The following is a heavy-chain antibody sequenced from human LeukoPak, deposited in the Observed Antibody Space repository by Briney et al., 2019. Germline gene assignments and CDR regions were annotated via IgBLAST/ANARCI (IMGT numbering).Heavy chain of an antibody. Sequence: GGSLRLSCAASGFTFSTYGMSWVRQAPGKGLQWVSTIPSGGGTYYADSVKGRFTISRDNSKNTLYLQMNSLRAEDTAVYYCARGDILTGYDYWGQGTLVTVSS. D-gene: IGHD3-9*01. V-gene: IGHV3-23*01. CDR2: IPSGGGT. CDR1: GFTFSTYG. J-gene: IGHJ4*02. CDR3: ARGDILTGYDY.